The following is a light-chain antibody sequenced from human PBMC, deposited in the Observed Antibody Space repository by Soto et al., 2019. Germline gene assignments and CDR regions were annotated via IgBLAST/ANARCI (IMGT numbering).Light chain of an antibody. J-gene: IGKJ5*01. CDR1: QSLITN. CDR2: GAS. V-gene: IGKV3-15*01. Sequence: EIVLTQSRCTLSLSPGSRSTLSCRASQSLITNLAWYQQKPGQAPRLLIYGASTRATGVPARFSGSGYGTEFSLTVSSLQSEDFAVYYCQQYNNWPITFGQGTRLEIK. CDR3: QQYNNWPIT.